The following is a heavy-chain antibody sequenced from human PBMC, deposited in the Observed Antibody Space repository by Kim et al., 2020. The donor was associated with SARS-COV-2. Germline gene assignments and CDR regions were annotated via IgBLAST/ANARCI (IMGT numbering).Heavy chain of an antibody. CDR3: ARDLGYGDRDTRLYYYYYGMDV. CDR1: GFTFSSYS. D-gene: IGHD4-17*01. CDR2: ISSSSSYI. V-gene: IGHV3-21*01. J-gene: IGHJ6*02. Sequence: GGSLRLSCAASGFTFSSYSMNWVRQAPGKGLEWVSSISSSSSYIYYADSVKGRFTISRDNAKNSLYLQMNSLRAEDTAVYYCARDLGYGDRDTRLYYYYYGMDVWGQGTTVTVSS.